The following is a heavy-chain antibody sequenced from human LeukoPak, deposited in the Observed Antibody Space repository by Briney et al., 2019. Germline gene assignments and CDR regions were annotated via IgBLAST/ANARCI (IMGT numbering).Heavy chain of an antibody. V-gene: IGHV3-74*03. J-gene: IGHJ4*02. CDR2: INGDGSST. CDR1: GFTFSSCW. Sequence: GGSLRLSCAASGFTFSSCWMHWVRQAPGKGLVWVSRINGDGSSTTYADSVGGRFTISRDNAKNTLYLQMNSLRAEDTAVYYCARVEWELRTNDYWGQGTLVTVSS. CDR3: ARVEWELRTNDY. D-gene: IGHD1-26*01.